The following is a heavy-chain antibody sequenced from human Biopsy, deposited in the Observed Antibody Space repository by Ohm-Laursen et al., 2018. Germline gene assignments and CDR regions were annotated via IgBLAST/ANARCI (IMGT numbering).Heavy chain of an antibody. J-gene: IGHJ3*02. CDR2: INPDSGGT. D-gene: IGHD6-13*01. Sequence: ASVTVSCKASAHTLTDYYLHWVRQAPGQGLEWMGWINPDSGGTNYAQKFQGRVTMTRDTSISTVQMELSSLRSDDTAVYYCARVGFSSTWPPDRHDAFDIWGQGTMVTVSS. V-gene: IGHV1-2*02. CDR1: AHTLTDYY. CDR3: ARVGFSSTWPPDRHDAFDI.